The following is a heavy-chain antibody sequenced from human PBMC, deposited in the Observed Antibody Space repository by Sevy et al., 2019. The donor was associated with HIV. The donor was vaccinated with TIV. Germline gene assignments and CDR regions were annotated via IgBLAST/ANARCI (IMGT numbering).Heavy chain of an antibody. CDR1: GYTFTSYN. D-gene: IGHD2-2*01. Sequence: ASVKLSCKASGYTFTSYNINWVRQATGQGLEWMGWMNPNSGNTAYAQKFQGRVTMTRNTSISTAYMELSRLRSEDTAVYYCARFLSTSYYYYSAMDVWGQGTTVTVSS. CDR2: MNPNSGNT. V-gene: IGHV1-8*01. CDR3: ARFLSTSYYYYSAMDV. J-gene: IGHJ6*02.